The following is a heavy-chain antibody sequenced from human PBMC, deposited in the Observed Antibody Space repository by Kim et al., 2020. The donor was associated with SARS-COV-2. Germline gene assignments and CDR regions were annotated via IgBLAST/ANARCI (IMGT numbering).Heavy chain of an antibody. D-gene: IGHD6-13*01. V-gene: IGHV3-30*01. J-gene: IGHJ5*02. CDR3: ARERRAAAGTIWFDP. Sequence: DSRKARFTISRDSAKNTQYLQMNGLRAEDTAVYYCARERRAAAGTIWFDPWGQGTLVTVSS.